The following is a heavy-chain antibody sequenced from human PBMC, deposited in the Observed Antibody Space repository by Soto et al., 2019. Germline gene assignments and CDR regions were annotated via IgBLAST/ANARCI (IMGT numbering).Heavy chain of an antibody. Sequence: SATLSLTSAFYGGSVNGSYWNWIRPPPGKGLEWIGEINHTVGTHYNPSLKSRVTMSVDTSKNQFSLRLSSVTAADTAIYYCATRITVFGLLIPPFDPWGQGTQVTVSS. CDR1: GGSVNGSY. V-gene: IGHV4-34*01. D-gene: IGHD3-3*01. CDR3: ATRITVFGLLIPPFDP. CDR2: INHTVGT. J-gene: IGHJ5*02.